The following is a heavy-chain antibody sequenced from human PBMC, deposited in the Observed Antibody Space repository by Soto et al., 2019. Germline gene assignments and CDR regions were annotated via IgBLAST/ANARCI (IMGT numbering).Heavy chain of an antibody. CDR1: GFTFSSYS. V-gene: IGHV3-30*18. J-gene: IGHJ4*02. Sequence: XESLTLSFAASGFTFSSYSMHGVRQAPGKGLEWVALISDDGSNKNYGDSVKGRFTISRDNSKNTLYLQMNSLRAEDTAVYYCAKDRGYSGYDSLDYWGQGNLVTVSS. CDR3: AKDRGYSGYDSLDY. D-gene: IGHD5-12*01. CDR2: ISDDGSNK.